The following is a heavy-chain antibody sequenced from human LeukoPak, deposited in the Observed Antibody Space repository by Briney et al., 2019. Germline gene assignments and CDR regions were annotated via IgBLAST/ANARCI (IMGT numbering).Heavy chain of an antibody. V-gene: IGHV3-30*03. CDR2: ITHDGSNK. D-gene: IGHD2-2*02. J-gene: IGHJ4*02. CDR1: GLTLSNYW. Sequence: GGSLRLSCAASGLTLSNYWMTWVRQAPGKGLEWVAGITHDGSNKYYAVPEKGRFTISRDNSENTLYLHMDSLRVEDTAVYYCALGFCGSASCYTGYWGQGTLVTVSS. CDR3: ALGFCGSASCYTGY.